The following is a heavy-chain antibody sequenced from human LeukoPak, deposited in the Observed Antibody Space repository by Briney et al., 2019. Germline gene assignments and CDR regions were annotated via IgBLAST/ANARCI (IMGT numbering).Heavy chain of an antibody. CDR1: GFTVGSNY. Sequence: GGSLRLSCAASGFTVGSNYMSWVRQAPGKGLEWVSVIYSGGSTYYADSVKGRFTISRDNAKNSLYLQMNSLRAEDTAVYYCARGRSGPWSDFGYWGQGTLVTVSS. CDR3: ARGRSGPWSDFGY. J-gene: IGHJ4*02. V-gene: IGHV3-53*01. CDR2: IYSGGST. D-gene: IGHD1-26*01.